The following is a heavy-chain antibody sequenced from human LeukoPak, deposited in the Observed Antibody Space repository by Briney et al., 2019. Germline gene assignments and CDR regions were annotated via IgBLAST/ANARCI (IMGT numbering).Heavy chain of an antibody. CDR1: GFTFSSYS. D-gene: IGHD3-22*01. CDR3: ARELITYYYDSSGSIDY. Sequence: PGGSLRLSCAASGFTFSSYSMNWVRQAPGKGLEWVSSISSSSSYIYYADSVKGRFTISRDNAKNSLYLQMNSLRAEDTAVYYCARELITYYYDSSGSIDYWGQGTLVTVSS. J-gene: IGHJ4*02. CDR2: ISSSSSYI. V-gene: IGHV3-21*01.